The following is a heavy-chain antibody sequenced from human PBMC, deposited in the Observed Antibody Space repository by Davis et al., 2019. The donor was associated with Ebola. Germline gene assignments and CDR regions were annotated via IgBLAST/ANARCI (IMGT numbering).Heavy chain of an antibody. Sequence: PAGSLTLSCAASGLTFSSYGMSWVRQAPGKGLEWVSAISGSGFSTYYADSVKGRFTMPRDNSKNTLFLQMNSLRAEDTAVYYCAKEMPVTTGTIGYYFDYWGQGTLVTVSS. CDR1: GLTFSSYG. V-gene: IGHV3-23*01. CDR2: ISGSGFST. J-gene: IGHJ4*02. D-gene: IGHD4-11*01. CDR3: AKEMPVTTGTIGYYFDY.